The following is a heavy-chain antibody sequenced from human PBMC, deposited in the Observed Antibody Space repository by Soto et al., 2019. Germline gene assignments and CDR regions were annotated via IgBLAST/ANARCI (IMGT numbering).Heavy chain of an antibody. Sequence: GGSLRLSCAASGFTFSSYAMSWVRQAPGKGLEWVSAISGSGGSTYYADSVKGRFTISRDNSKNTLYLQMNSLRAEDTAVYYCAARMAARPLGWFDPWGQGTLVTVSS. CDR2: ISGSGGST. V-gene: IGHV3-23*01. CDR3: AARMAARPLGWFDP. J-gene: IGHJ5*02. D-gene: IGHD6-6*01. CDR1: GFTFSSYA.